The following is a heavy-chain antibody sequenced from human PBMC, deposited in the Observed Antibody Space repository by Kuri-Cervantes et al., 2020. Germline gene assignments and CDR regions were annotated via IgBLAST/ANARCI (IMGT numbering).Heavy chain of an antibody. CDR2: ISYDGSNK. CDR1: GLTFSTYA. Sequence: GESLKISCAASGLTFSTYAMHWVRQAPGKGLEWVAVISYDGSNKYYADSVKGRFTISRDNSKNTLYLQMNSLRAEDTAVYYCARAGAAIVVFDPWGQGTLVTVSS. J-gene: IGHJ5*02. V-gene: IGHV3-30*01. D-gene: IGHD3-22*01. CDR3: ARAGAAIVVFDP.